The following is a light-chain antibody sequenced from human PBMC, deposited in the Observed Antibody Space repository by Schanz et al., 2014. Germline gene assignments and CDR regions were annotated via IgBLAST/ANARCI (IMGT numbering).Light chain of an antibody. Sequence: QSVLTQPASVSGSPGQSITISCTGTSSDVGSYNLVSWYQHHPGKAPKLMIYEGSKRPSGVSNRFSGSGSGNTASLTISGLQAEDEADYYCQSFDTRLSGWVFGGGTKLTVL. CDR2: EGS. V-gene: IGLV2-23*01. CDR3: QSFDTRLSGWV. CDR1: SSDVGSYNL. J-gene: IGLJ3*02.